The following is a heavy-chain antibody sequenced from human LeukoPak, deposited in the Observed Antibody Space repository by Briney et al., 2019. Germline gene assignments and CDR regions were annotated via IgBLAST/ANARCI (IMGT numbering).Heavy chain of an antibody. V-gene: IGHV4-59*01. CDR3: AREREGYCSSTSCYRGNAFDI. D-gene: IGHD2-2*02. Sequence: SETLSLTCTVSGGSTSSYYWSWIRQPPGKGLEWIGYIYYSGSTNYNPSLKSRVTISVDTSKNQFSLKLSSVTAADTAVYYCAREREGYCSSTSCYRGNAFDIWGQGTMVTVSS. CDR1: GGSTSSYY. J-gene: IGHJ3*02. CDR2: IYYSGST.